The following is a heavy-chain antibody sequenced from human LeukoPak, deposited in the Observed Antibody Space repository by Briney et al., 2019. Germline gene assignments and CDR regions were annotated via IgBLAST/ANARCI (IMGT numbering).Heavy chain of an antibody. J-gene: IGHJ4*02. CDR2: ISGSGGST. CDR3: AKEPPYSSGWGTFDY. D-gene: IGHD6-25*01. Sequence: GGSLRLSCAASGFTFSSYAMSWVRQAPGKGLEWVSAISGSGGSTYYADSVKGRFTISRDNSKNTLYLQMNSLSAEDTAVYYCAKEPPYSSGWGTFDYWAREPWSPSPQ. CDR1: GFTFSSYA. V-gene: IGHV3-23*01.